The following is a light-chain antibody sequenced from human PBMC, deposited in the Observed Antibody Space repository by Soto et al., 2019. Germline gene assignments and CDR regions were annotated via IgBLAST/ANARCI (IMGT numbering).Light chain of an antibody. J-gene: IGKJ2*01. Sequence: IQLTQSPSSLSASVGDRVTITCRASQGISSYLALYQQKPGKAPKLLIYAASTLQSWVPSRFSGSGSGTDFTLTISSLQPEDFATYFCQQLNSYPPTFGQGTKLEIK. CDR1: QGISSY. CDR3: QQLNSYPPT. CDR2: AAS. V-gene: IGKV1-9*01.